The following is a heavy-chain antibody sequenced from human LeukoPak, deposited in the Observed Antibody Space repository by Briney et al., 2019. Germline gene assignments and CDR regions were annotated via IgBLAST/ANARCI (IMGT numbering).Heavy chain of an antibody. CDR1: GFTFSYYG. CDR2: IVHDETIA. V-gene: IGHV3-30*02. CDR3: AEELRSGWMIEN. Sequence: PGGSLRLSCATSGFTFSYYGMHWVRQAPGKGLEWVSLIVHDETIAKYADSVKGRFTISRDNSKNALYLEMNNLRPEDTAVYYCAEELRSGWMIENWGQGSLVTVSS. J-gene: IGHJ4*02. D-gene: IGHD6-19*01.